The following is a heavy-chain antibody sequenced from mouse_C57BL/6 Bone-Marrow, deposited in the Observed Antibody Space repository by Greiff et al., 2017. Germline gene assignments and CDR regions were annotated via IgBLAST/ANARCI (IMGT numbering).Heavy chain of an antibody. CDR3: ARYYYGSSSYCAMDY. CDR1: GFNIKDYY. D-gene: IGHD1-1*01. CDR2: IDPEDGET. Sequence: EVQLKESGAELVKPGASVKLSCTASGFNIKDYYMHWVKQRTEQGLEWIGRIDPEDGETKYAPKFQGKATITADTSSNTAYLQLSSLTSEDTAVYYCARYYYGSSSYCAMDYWGQGTSVTVSS. V-gene: IGHV14-2*01. J-gene: IGHJ4*01.